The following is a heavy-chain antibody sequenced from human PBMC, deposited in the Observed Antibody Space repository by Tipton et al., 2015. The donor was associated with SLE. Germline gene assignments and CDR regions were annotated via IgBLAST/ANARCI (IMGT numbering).Heavy chain of an antibody. CDR1: GDSISSGAYY. Sequence: TLSLTCSVSGDSISSGAYYWGWIRQHPGKGLEWIGYIYNLGNTYYNPSLKSRLAISIDTSKNQFSLKLTSVTAADTAVYYCAGAIRFFDPWGQGTLVTVSS. D-gene: IGHD2-2*02. CDR2: IYNLGNT. CDR3: AGAIRFFDP. J-gene: IGHJ5*02. V-gene: IGHV4-31*03.